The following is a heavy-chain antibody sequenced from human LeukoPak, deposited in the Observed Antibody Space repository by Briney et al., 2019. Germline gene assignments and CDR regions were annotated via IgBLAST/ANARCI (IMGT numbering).Heavy chain of an antibody. CDR1: GDSMSNYY. Sequence: SETLSLTCSVSGDSMSNYYWKWVRQPPGKGPEWIGDIFYSGSTNYNPSLNYNPSLKSRVTISVDTSKNQFSLKLSSVTAADTAVYYCARAQYFDWLYYYYYMDVWGKGTTVTISS. J-gene: IGHJ6*03. V-gene: IGHV4-59*12. CDR3: ARAQYFDWLYYYYYMDV. D-gene: IGHD3-9*01. CDR2: IFYSGSTNYNPSL.